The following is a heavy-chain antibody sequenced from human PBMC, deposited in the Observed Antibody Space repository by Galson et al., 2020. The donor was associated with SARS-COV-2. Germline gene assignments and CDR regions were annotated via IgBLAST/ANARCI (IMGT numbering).Heavy chain of an antibody. CDR1: NYSISTHYY. Sequence: SETLSLTCSVSNYSISTHYYRGWIRQPPGKGLEWIGSIYHSGNIYSNPSFRSRISMSVDTSKNQFSLRLNSVTASDTAVYYCARDLVTSDYYFDPWGRGTQVTVST. CDR3: ARDLVTSDYYFDP. D-gene: IGHD2-15*01. V-gene: IGHV4-38-2*02. CDR2: IYHSGNI. J-gene: IGHJ4*02.